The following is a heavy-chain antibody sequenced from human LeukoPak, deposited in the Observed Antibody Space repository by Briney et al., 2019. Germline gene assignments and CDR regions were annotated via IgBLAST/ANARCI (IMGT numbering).Heavy chain of an antibody. CDR1: GFTFSNYW. J-gene: IGHJ4*02. CDR2: INADGSTI. Sequence: GGSLRLSCAASGFTFSNYWMHWVRQAPGKGLVWVSRINADGSTINYADSVKARFTISRDNAKNTLYLQMNSLIAEDTALYYCATAGNYRFDYWGQGILVTVSS. V-gene: IGHV3-74*01. D-gene: IGHD5-24*01. CDR3: ATAGNYRFDY.